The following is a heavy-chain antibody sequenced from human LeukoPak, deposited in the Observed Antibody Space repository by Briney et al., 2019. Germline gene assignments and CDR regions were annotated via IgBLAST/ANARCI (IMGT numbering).Heavy chain of an antibody. V-gene: IGHV3-23*01. CDR1: GFTFSSYA. Sequence: GGSLRLSCAASGFTFSSYAMSWVRQAPGKGLEWVSAISGSGGSTYYADSVKGRSTISRDNSKNTLYLQMNSLRAEDTAVYYCAKDLPAYCGGDCYGMDVWGQGTTVTVSS. D-gene: IGHD2-21*01. J-gene: IGHJ6*02. CDR2: ISGSGGST. CDR3: AKDLPAYCGGDCYGMDV.